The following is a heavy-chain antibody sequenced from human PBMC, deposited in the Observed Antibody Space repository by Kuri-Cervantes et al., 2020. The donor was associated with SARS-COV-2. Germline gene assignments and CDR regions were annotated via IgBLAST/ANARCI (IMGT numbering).Heavy chain of an antibody. CDR3: ARGVGYTQPFDS. V-gene: IGHV3-30-3*01. CDR2: ISYDGSNK. J-gene: IGHJ4*02. D-gene: IGHD2-8*02. Sequence: GESLKISCAASGFTFNSSPMHWVRQTPGKGQEWVALISYDGSNKYYADSVQGRFTISRDNSKNTLYLQMSSLRAEDTAVFYCARGVGYTQPFDSWGQGTLVTVSS. CDR1: GFTFNSSP.